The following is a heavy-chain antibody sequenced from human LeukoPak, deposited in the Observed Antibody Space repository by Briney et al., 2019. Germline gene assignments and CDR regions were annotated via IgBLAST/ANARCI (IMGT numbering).Heavy chain of an antibody. CDR3: AKALGRFLEWPLHYYGMDV. J-gene: IGHJ6*02. V-gene: IGHV3-30*18. CDR1: GFTFSSYG. D-gene: IGHD3-3*01. CDR2: ISYDGSNK. Sequence: PGKSLRPSCAASGFTFSSYGMHWVRQAPGKGLEWVAVISYDGSNKYYADSVKGRFTISRDNSKNTLYLQMNSLRAEDTAVYYCAKALGRFLEWPLHYYGMDVWGQGTTVTVSS.